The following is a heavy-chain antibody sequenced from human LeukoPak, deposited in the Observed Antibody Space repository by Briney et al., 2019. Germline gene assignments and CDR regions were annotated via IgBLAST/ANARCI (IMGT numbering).Heavy chain of an antibody. CDR2: IYSDGTT. CDR3: ARELFPGVGDY. V-gene: IGHV3-53*01. J-gene: IGHJ4*02. Sequence: GGSLRLSCTVSGFTVSSNYMTWVRQAPGKGLEWVSVIYSDGTTYNADSVKGRFTISRDNSKNTLYLQINSLRVEDTAVYYCARELFPGVGDYWGQGTLVTVSS. D-gene: IGHD3-10*01. CDR1: GFTVSSNY.